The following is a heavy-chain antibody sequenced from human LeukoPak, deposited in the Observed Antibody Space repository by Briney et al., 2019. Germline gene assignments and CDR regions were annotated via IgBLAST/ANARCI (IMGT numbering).Heavy chain of an antibody. CDR2: ISGSGST. CDR1: GFTFSSYA. CDR3: AKDAPTYSTEP. Sequence: GGSLRLSCAASGFTFSSYAMSWVRQAPGKGLEWVSAISGSGSTYYADSVKGRFTISRDNSKNTLYLQMNSLRAEDTAVYYCAKDAPTYSTEPWGQGTLVTVSS. V-gene: IGHV3-23*01. J-gene: IGHJ5*02. D-gene: IGHD2-21*01.